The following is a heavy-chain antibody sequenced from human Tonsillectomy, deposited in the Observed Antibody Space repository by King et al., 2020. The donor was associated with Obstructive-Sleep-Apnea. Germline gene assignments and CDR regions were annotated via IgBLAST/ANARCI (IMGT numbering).Heavy chain of an antibody. J-gene: IGHJ4*02. D-gene: IGHD2-2*02. CDR2: INHSGST. CDR1: GGSFSGYY. CDR3: ARGRIGYCSSTSCYRGGY. V-gene: IGHV4-34*01. Sequence: QVQLQQWGAGLLKPSETLSLTCAVYGGSFSGYYWSWIRQPPGKGLEWIGEINHSGSTNYNPSLKSRVTISVDTSTNQFSLRLSSVTAAATAVYYCARGRIGYCSSTSCYRGGYWGQGTLVTVSS.